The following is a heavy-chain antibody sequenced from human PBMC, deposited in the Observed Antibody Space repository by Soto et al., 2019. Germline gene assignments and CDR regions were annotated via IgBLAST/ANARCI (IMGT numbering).Heavy chain of an antibody. Sequence: ASVKVSCKASGYTFTSYYMHWVRQAPGQGLEWMGIINPSGGSTSYARKFQGRVTMTRDTSTSTVYMELSSLRSEDTAVYYCARVGRDGYNRKTLDYWGQGTLVTVSS. D-gene: IGHD5-12*01. V-gene: IGHV1-46*01. J-gene: IGHJ4*02. CDR2: INPSGGST. CDR3: ARVGRDGYNRKTLDY. CDR1: GYTFTSYY.